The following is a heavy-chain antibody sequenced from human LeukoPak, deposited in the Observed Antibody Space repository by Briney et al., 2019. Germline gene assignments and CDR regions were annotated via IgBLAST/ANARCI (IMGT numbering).Heavy chain of an antibody. J-gene: IGHJ3*02. D-gene: IGHD2-2*01. CDR3: ARGGYCSSTSCYAEGSRDAFDI. CDR2: MNPNSGNT. Sequence: ASVKVSCKASGYTFTSYYMHWVRQATGQGLEWMGWMNPNSGNTGYAQKFQGRVTMTRNTSISTAYMELSSLRSEDTAVYYCARGGYCSSTSCYAEGSRDAFDIWGQGTMVTVSS. CDR1: GYTFTSYY. V-gene: IGHV1-8*02.